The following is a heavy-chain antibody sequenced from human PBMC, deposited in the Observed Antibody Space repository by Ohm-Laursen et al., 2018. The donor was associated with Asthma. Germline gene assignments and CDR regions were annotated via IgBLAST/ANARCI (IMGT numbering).Heavy chain of an antibody. CDR2: ISYDGSNK. Sequence: SLRLSCTASGFTFSTYAMNWVRQAPGKGLEWVAVISYDGSNKYYADSVKGRFTISRDNSKNTLYVQMNSLRSEDTAVYYCARNTYYYDSSGLALDYWGQGTLVTVSS. J-gene: IGHJ4*02. D-gene: IGHD3-22*01. CDR1: GFTFSTYA. V-gene: IGHV3-30*03. CDR3: ARNTYYYDSSGLALDY.